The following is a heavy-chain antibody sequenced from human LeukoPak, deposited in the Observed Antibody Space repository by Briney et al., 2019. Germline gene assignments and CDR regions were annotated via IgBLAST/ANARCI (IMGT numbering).Heavy chain of an antibody. V-gene: IGHV4-4*07. CDR3: ARCPQNDDFWSGEARGYRCGYGFDP. J-gene: IGHJ5*02. CDR1: GASISSYY. CDR2: VYTSGSF. D-gene: IGHD3-3*01. Sequence: SETLSLTCTVSGASISSYYWTWIRQPAGKGLEWIGRVYTSGSFNYNPSLKSRVTISVDTSKNQFSLKLSSVTAADTAVYYCARCPQNDDFWSGEARGYRCGYGFDPWGQGTLVTVSS.